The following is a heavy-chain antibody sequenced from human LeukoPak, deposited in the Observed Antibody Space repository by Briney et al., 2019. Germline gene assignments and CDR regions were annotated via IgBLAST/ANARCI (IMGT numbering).Heavy chain of an antibody. Sequence: GGSLRLSCTASGFTSSSYAMTWVRQAPGKGLDYISAISTIGDSTYYADSVKGRFTISRDNSKNTMYLQMNFLRAGDTAVYYRAKGESGGGGHYCFDNWVQGALVSVSS. V-gene: IGHV3-23*01. CDR1: GFTSSSYA. CDR2: ISTIGDST. J-gene: IGHJ4*02. CDR3: AKGESGGGGHYCFDN. D-gene: IGHD2-21*01.